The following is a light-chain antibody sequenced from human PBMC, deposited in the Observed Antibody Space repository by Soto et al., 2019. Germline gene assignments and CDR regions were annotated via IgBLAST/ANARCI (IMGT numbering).Light chain of an antibody. Sequence: EIVLTQSPGTLSLSPGERATLSCRASQSVSSSYLAWYQQKPGQAPRLLIYGASSRATGIPDRFSGSGSGPDFTLTISRLEPEEFAVYYCQQYGSSPPAWTFGQGTKVEIK. J-gene: IGKJ1*01. CDR1: QSVSSSY. CDR2: GAS. V-gene: IGKV3-20*01. CDR3: QQYGSSPPAWT.